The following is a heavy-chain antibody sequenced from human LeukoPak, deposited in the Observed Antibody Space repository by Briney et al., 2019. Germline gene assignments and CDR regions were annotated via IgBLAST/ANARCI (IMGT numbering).Heavy chain of an antibody. D-gene: IGHD2-2*01. V-gene: IGHV3-30*18. CDR3: AKGGYCTATRCYVGKGMDD. CDR2: ISHDGVEK. J-gene: IGHJ4*02. Sequence: GGSLRLSCAASGLTFDTYGMHWVGQAPGKGLEGVAVISHDGVEKYYADSVKGRFTISRDNSKNTVSLQVNSLRADDTAAYYCAKGGYCTATRCYVGKGMDDWGQGTLVTVSS. CDR1: GLTFDTYG.